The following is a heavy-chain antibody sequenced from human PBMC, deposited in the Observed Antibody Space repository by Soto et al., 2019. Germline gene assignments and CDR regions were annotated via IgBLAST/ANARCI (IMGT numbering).Heavy chain of an antibody. J-gene: IGHJ4*02. CDR1: GGSISSSSYY. V-gene: IGHV4-39*01. Sequence: SETLSLTCTVSGGSISSSSYYWGWIRQPPGKGLEWIGSIYYSGSTYYNPSLKSRVTISVDTSKNQFSLKLSSVTAADTAVYYCASRYGDHTHLIDYWGQGTLVTVSS. D-gene: IGHD4-17*01. CDR3: ASRYGDHTHLIDY. CDR2: IYYSGST.